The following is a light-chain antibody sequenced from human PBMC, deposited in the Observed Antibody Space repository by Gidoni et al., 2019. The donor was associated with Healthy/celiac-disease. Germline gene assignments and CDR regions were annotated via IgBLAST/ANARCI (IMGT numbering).Light chain of an antibody. CDR2: QDS. CDR3: QAWDNSVV. J-gene: IGLJ2*01. Sequence: SYELTPPPSVSVSPGQTASITCSGDKLGDKYACWYQQKPGHSPVLVIYQDSKRPSGIPERFSGSNSGNTATLTISGTQAMDEADYYCQAWDNSVVFGGGTKLTVL. CDR1: KLGDKY. V-gene: IGLV3-1*01.